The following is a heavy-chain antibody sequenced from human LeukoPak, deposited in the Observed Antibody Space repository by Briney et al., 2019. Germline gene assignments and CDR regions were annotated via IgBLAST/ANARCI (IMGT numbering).Heavy chain of an antibody. D-gene: IGHD6-13*01. J-gene: IGHJ4*02. CDR2: IIPIFGTA. CDR3: ARVSIAAAGTLDY. Sequence: GASVKVSCKASGGTFSSYAISWVRQAPGQGLAWMGGIIPIFGTANYAQKFQGRVTITTDESTSTAYMELSSLRSEDTAVYYCARVSIAAAGTLDYWGQGTLVTVSS. CDR1: GGTFSSYA. V-gene: IGHV1-69*05.